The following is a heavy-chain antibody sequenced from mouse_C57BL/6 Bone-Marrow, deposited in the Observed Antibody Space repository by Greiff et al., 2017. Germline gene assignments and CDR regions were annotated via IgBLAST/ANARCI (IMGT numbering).Heavy chain of an antibody. Sequence: QVQLQQSGAELAKPGASVKLSCKASGYTFTSYWMHWVKQRPGQGLEWIGYINPSSGYTKYNQKFKDKATLTADKSSSTAYMQLSSLTYDDSAVYYCASPYYYGSSYEDYWGQGTTLTVSS. CDR3: ASPYYYGSSYEDY. CDR2: INPSSGYT. J-gene: IGHJ2*01. D-gene: IGHD1-1*01. V-gene: IGHV1-7*01. CDR1: GYTFTSYW.